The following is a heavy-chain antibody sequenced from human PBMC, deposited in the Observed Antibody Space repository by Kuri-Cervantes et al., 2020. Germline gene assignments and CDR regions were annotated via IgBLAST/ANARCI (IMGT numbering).Heavy chain of an antibody. D-gene: IGHD3-9*01. CDR1: GGSISSSSYY. Sequence: SETLSLTCTVSGGSISSSSYYWGWIRQPPGKGLEWIGEINHSGSTNYNPSLKSRVTISVDTSKNQFSLKLSSVTAADTAVYYCARVPRYLRYFDWYSINYFDYWGQGTLVTVSS. CDR2: INHSGST. V-gene: IGHV4-39*07. J-gene: IGHJ4*02. CDR3: ARVPRYLRYFDWYSINYFDY.